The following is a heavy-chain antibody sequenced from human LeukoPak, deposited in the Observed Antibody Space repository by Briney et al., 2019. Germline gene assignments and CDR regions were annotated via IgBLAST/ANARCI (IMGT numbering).Heavy chain of an antibody. V-gene: IGHV1-8*01. CDR3: ARMFKDDCGTNTGWFDP. D-gene: IGHD2-21*02. CDR2: MNPNSGNT. Sequence: GASVKVSCKASGYTFTSYGINWGRQGTAQGLEWMGLMNPNSGNTSYAQKFQGRVTMTRNTAISTAYMELSSLRSEDTAVYYCARMFKDDCGTNTGWFDPWGQGTLVTVSS. J-gene: IGHJ5*02. CDR1: GYTFTSYG.